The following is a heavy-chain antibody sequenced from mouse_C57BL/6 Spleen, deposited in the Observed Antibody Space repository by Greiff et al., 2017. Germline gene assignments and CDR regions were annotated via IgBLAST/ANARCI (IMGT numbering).Heavy chain of an antibody. CDR1: GYSITSGYY. CDR3: ARVDYGFAY. Sequence: EVQVVESGPGLVKPSQSLSLTCSVTGYSITSGYYWNWIRQFPGNKLEWMGYISYDGSNNYNPSLKNRISITRDTSKNQFFLKLNSVTTEDTATYYCARVDYGFAYWGQGTLVTVAA. J-gene: IGHJ3*01. CDR2: ISYDGSN. D-gene: IGHD2-4*01. V-gene: IGHV3-6*01.